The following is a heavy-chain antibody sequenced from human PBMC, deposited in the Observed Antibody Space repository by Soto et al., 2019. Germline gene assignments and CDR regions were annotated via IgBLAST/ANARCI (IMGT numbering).Heavy chain of an antibody. J-gene: IGHJ4*02. V-gene: IGHV3-30-3*01. CDR2: ISYDGSNK. Sequence: QVQLVESGGGVVQPGRSLRLSCAASGFTFSSYAMQWVRQAPGKGLEWVAVISYDGSNKYYADSVKGRFTISRDNSKNTLYLQMNSLRAEDTAVYYCARTFYGSGSYPDYWGQGTLVTVSS. CDR1: GFTFSSYA. CDR3: ARTFYGSGSYPDY. D-gene: IGHD3-10*01.